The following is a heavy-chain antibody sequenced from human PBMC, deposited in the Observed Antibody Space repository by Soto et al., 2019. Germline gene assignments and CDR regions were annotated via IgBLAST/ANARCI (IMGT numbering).Heavy chain of an antibody. Sequence: GSLRLSCAASGFTFSSYGMHWVRQAPGKGLEWVAVIWYDGSNKYYADSVKGRFTISRDNSKNTLYLQMNSLRAEDTAVYYCARWYCSSTSCYRYYYYYMDVWGKGTTVTVSS. CDR1: GFTFSSYG. V-gene: IGHV3-33*08. J-gene: IGHJ6*03. CDR2: IWYDGSNK. CDR3: ARWYCSSTSCYRYYYYYMDV. D-gene: IGHD2-2*01.